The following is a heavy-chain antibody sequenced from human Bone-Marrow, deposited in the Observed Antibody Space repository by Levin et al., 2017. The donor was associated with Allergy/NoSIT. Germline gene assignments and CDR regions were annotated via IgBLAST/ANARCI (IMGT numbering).Heavy chain of an antibody. Sequence: GESLKISCKGSGYTFITYYIDWVRQMPGKGLEWVGIIYPGGSVTRYTPSFRGQVTISDDKSISTAYLQWDSLKASNTATYYCARHYTVDGRGQGITVTVSS. CDR3: ARHYTVDG. CDR2: IYPGGSVT. J-gene: IGHJ6*02. CDR1: GYTFITYY. V-gene: IGHV5-51*01.